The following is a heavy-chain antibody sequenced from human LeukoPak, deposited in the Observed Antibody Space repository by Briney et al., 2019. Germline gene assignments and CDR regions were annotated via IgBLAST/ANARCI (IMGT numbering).Heavy chain of an antibody. CDR3: ARARIRGYGSGYGY. CDR2: IIPILGIA. J-gene: IGHJ4*02. Sequence: GSSVKVSCKASGGTFSSYAISWVRQAPGQGLEWMGRIIPILGIANYAQKFQGRVTITADKSTSTAYMELSSLRSEDTAVYYCARARIRGYGSGYGYWGQGTLVTVSS. D-gene: IGHD3-10*01. V-gene: IGHV1-69*04. CDR1: GGTFSSYA.